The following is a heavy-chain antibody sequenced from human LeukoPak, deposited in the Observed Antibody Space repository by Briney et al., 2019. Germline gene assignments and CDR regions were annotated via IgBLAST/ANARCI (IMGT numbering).Heavy chain of an antibody. V-gene: IGHV1-69*05. CDR1: GVTFSSYA. J-gene: IGHJ4*02. CDR3: ARQRVGATPIDY. Sequence: SVKVSCKASGVTFSSYAISWVRQAPGQGLEWMGRIIPIFGTANYAQKFQGRVTITTDESTSTAYMELSSLRSEDTAVYYCARQRVGATPIDYWGQGTLVTVSS. CDR2: IIPIFGTA. D-gene: IGHD1-26*01.